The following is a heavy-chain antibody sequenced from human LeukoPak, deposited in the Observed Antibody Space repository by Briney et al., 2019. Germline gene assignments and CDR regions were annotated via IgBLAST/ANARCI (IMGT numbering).Heavy chain of an antibody. D-gene: IGHD5-12*01. CDR3: ARDPGYGVDY. J-gene: IGHJ4*02. CDR1: GGSFSGYY. V-gene: IGHV4-59*01. CDR2: IYYSGST. Sequence: PSETLSLTCAVYGGSFSGYYWSWIRQPPGKGLEWIGYIYYSGSTNYNPSLKSRVTISVDTSKNQFSLKLSSVTAADTAVYYCARDPGYGVDYWGQGTLVTVSS.